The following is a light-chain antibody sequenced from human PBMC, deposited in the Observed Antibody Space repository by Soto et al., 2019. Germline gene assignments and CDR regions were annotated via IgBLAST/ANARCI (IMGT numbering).Light chain of an antibody. CDR3: HQYASSPLT. CDR1: QSVGSKY. V-gene: IGKV3-20*01. J-gene: IGKJ5*01. CDR2: CAS. Sequence: EIVLTQSPGTLSLSPGERATLSCRASQSVGSKYLAWYQQTPGQAPRLLIHCASTRATGIPDRFSGSGSGTDFTPKLSTLESEDSAVYYCHQYASSPLTFGQGTRLEIK.